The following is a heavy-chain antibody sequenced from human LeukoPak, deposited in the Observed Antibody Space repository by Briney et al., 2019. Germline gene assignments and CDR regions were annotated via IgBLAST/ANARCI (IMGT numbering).Heavy chain of an antibody. CDR1: GASISFYY. V-gene: IGHV4-59*12. J-gene: IGHJ4*02. CDR3: ARSGSFRGYFDY. Sequence: PSETLSLTCTVSGASISFYYWSWIRQPPGKGLEWIGYIYYSGSTKYNPSLQSRVTMSIDTTKNQLSLKLLSVTAADTAVYYCARSGSFRGYFDYWGQGTLVTVSS. CDR2: IYYSGST.